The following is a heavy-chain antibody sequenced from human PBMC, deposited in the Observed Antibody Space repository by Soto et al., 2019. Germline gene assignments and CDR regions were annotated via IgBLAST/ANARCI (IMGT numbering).Heavy chain of an antibody. V-gene: IGHV1-18*04. CDR1: GYTFTSYG. Sequence: QVQLVQSGAEVKKPGASVKVSCKASGYTFTSYGISWVRQAPGQGLEWMGWISAYNGNTNYAQKLQGRVTMTTDTSTSTAYMELRSLRSDDTAVYYCARHLSSMNYYDRSGYYRGFGAFDIWGQGTMVTVSS. D-gene: IGHD3-22*01. CDR2: ISAYNGNT. CDR3: ARHLSSMNYYDRSGYYRGFGAFDI. J-gene: IGHJ3*02.